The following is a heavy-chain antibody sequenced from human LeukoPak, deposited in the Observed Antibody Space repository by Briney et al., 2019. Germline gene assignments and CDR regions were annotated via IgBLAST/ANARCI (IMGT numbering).Heavy chain of an antibody. CDR3: ARDIVSGSGSLDY. D-gene: IGHD3-10*01. Sequence: GGSLRLSCEASRFSFSNYWMHWVRQAPGKGLVWVSRVKSDGSNPSYADSVKGRFTISRDNAENMLYLQMNTLGAEDTAVYYCARDIVSGSGSLDYWGQGTLVTVSS. J-gene: IGHJ4*02. CDR2: VKSDGSNP. V-gene: IGHV3-74*01. CDR1: RFSFSNYW.